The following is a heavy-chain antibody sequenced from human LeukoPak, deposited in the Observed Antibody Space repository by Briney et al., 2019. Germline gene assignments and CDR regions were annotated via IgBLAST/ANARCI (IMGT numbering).Heavy chain of an antibody. CDR2: INHSGST. CDR1: GGSFSGYF. D-gene: IGHD2-15*01. J-gene: IGHJ4*02. CDR3: ARGGPRYCSGGSCYFGY. V-gene: IGHV4-34*01. Sequence: SETLSLTCAVYGGSFSGYFWSWIRQPPGKGLEWIGEINHSGSTNYNPSLKSRVTISVDTSKNQFSLKLSSVTAADTAVYYCARGGPRYCSGGSCYFGYWGQGTLVTVSS.